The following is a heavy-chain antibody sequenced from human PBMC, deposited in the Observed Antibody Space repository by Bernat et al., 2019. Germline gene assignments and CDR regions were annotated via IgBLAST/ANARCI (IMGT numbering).Heavy chain of an antibody. V-gene: IGHV3-21*01. J-gene: IGHJ6*02. Sequence: EVQLVESGGGLVKPGGSLRLSCAASGFTFSSYSMNWVRQAPGKGLEWVSSISSSSSYIYYAGSVKGRFTNSRDNAKNSLYLQMNSLRAEDTAVYYCARDKIGIAAAEGYYYYGMDVWGQGTTVTVSS. D-gene: IGHD6-13*01. CDR1: GFTFSSYS. CDR2: ISSSSSYI. CDR3: ARDKIGIAAAEGYYYYGMDV.